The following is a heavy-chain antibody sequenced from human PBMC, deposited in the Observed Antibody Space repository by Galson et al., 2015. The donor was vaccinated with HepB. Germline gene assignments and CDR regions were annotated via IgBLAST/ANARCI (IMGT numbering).Heavy chain of an antibody. CDR2: INPSGGST. CDR1: GYTFTSYY. Sequence: SVKVSCKASGYTFTSYYMHWVRQAPGQGLEWMGIINPSGGSTSYAQKFQGRVTMTRDTSTSTVYMELSSLRSEDTAVYYCARDTFTIFGVVIIDYWGQGTLVTVSS. D-gene: IGHD3-3*01. CDR3: ARDTFTIFGVVIIDY. V-gene: IGHV1-46*01. J-gene: IGHJ4*02.